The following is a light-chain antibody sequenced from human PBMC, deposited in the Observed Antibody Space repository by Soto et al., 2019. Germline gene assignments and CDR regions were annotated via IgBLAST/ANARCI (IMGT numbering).Light chain of an antibody. CDR1: SSNIGAGYD. CDR2: ANN. Sequence: QSVLTQPPSVSGAPGQRVTISCSGSSSNIGAGYDVHWYQQPPGTAPKLLISANNIRPSGVPDRFSGSKSGTSASLAITGLQAEDEADYYCQSYDSSLSGSGVFGGGTQLTVL. CDR3: QSYDSSLSGSGV. J-gene: IGLJ3*02. V-gene: IGLV1-40*01.